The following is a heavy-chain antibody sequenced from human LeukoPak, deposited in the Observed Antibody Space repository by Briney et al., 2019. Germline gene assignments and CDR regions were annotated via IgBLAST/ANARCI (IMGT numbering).Heavy chain of an antibody. Sequence: PSETLSLTCTDSGGSNSRYNWSWIRQPAGKGLEWIGRIYTSGSTNYNPSLKSQVTISVDKSKNQFSLKLSSVTAADTAVYYCAREGYGDCVRYFDYWGQGTLVTVSS. D-gene: IGHD4-17*01. CDR2: IYTSGST. CDR3: AREGYGDCVRYFDY. V-gene: IGHV4-4*07. CDR1: GGSNSRYN. J-gene: IGHJ4*02.